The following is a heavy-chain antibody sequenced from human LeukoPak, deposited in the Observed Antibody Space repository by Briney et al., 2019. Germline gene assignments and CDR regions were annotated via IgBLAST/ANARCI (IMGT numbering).Heavy chain of an antibody. V-gene: IGHV1-2*02. J-gene: IGHJ6*04. CDR3: ARDPLEYSSSSMDV. D-gene: IGHD6-6*01. CDR2: INPNSGGT. CDR1: GYTFTGCY. Sequence: ASVKVSCKASGYTFTGCYMHWVRQAPGQGLEWMGWINPNSGGTNYAQKFQGRVTMTRDTSISTAYMELSRLRSDDTAVYYCARDPLEYSSSSMDVWSKGTTVTVSS.